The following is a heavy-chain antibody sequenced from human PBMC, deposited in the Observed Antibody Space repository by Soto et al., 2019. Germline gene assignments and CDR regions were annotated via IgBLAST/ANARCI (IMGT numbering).Heavy chain of an antibody. CDR3: ARYCSGGSCPDAFDI. CDR1: GVTFSGSA. D-gene: IGHD2-15*01. Sequence: GGPLRLSCVVSGVTFSGSAMRWVRKASGKGLEWVGRIRSKANSDATAYGASVKGRFTISRDDSKNTAYLQMNSLKTEDTAVYYCARYCSGGSCPDAFDIWGQGTMVTVSS. V-gene: IGHV3-73*01. CDR2: IRSKANSDAT. J-gene: IGHJ3*02.